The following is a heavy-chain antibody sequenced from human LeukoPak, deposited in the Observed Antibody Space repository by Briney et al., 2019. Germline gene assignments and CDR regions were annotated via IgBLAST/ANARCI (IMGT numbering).Heavy chain of an antibody. CDR3: AKDEGQWELISYFDY. CDR2: ISGSGGST. Sequence: GGSLRLSCAASGFTFSSYAMSWVRQAPGKGLEWVSAISGSGGSTYYADSVKGRFTIPRDNSKNTLYLQMNSLRAEDTAVYYCAKDEGQWELISYFDYWGQGTLVTVSS. J-gene: IGHJ4*02. CDR1: GFTFSSYA. D-gene: IGHD1-26*01. V-gene: IGHV3-23*01.